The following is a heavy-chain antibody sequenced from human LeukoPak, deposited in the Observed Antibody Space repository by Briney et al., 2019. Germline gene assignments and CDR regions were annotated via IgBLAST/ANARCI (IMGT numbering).Heavy chain of an antibody. D-gene: IGHD3-22*01. CDR1: GFTFSSYA. CDR2: IRGSGGAT. Sequence: GGSLRLSCAASGFTFSSYAMSWARQARGKGREWVSYIRGSGGATYYAHSVKGRFTISKDNTKNTLYLQMNSLGAEATAVFYCAKEGGGDYDSSGNYWGQGALVTVSS. V-gene: IGHV3-23*01. J-gene: IGHJ4*02. CDR3: AKEGGGDYDSSGNY.